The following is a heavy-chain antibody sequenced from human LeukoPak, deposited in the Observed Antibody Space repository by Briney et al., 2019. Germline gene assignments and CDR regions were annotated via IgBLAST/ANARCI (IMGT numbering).Heavy chain of an antibody. Sequence: GGSLRLSCAASGFTFSDYYMTWIRQAPGKGLEWVSYISNSGGTIYYTDSVKGRFTISRDNAKNSLYLQMNSLRAEDTAVYYCARRYSNSFDYWGQGTLVTVSS. CDR3: ARRYSNSFDY. CDR2: ISNSGGTI. D-gene: IGHD4-11*01. CDR1: GFTFSDYY. V-gene: IGHV3-11*01. J-gene: IGHJ4*02.